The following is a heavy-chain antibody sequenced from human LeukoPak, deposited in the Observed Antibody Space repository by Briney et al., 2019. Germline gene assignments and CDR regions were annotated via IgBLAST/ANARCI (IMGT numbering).Heavy chain of an antibody. Sequence: GGSLRLSCAASGFMFSSNWMSWVRLAPGKGLEWVANIKEDGTETYYVDSVKGRFTISRDNAKNSLYSQMSSLRVEDTAVYYCAKEGRSLQTYWGQGTLVTVSS. D-gene: IGHD5-24*01. CDR1: GFMFSSNW. CDR3: AKEGRSLQTY. V-gene: IGHV3-7*03. J-gene: IGHJ4*02. CDR2: IKEDGTET.